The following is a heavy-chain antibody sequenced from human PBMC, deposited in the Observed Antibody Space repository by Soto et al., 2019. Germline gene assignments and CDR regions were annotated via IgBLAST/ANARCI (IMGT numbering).Heavy chain of an antibody. CDR3: TTDSRTTLPEIRFDY. V-gene: IGHV3-15*07. CDR2: VKSKTDGGSS. D-gene: IGHD1-26*01. J-gene: IGHJ4*01. CDR1: GFPFSNSW. Sequence: PGGSLXLSCAASGFPFSNSWINWVRQVPGKGLEWVGRVKSKTDGGSSDYAAPVKGRFAVSRDDSKNIVYLQMNSLKIEDTSVYYCTTDSRTTLPEIRFDYWGHGTQVTVSS.